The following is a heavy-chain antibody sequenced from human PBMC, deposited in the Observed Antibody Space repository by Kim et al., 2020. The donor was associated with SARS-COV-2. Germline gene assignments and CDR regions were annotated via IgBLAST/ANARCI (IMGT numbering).Heavy chain of an antibody. V-gene: IGHV3-23*01. J-gene: IGHJ4*02. CDR3: AKDPYYDFWSGYYFDY. D-gene: IGHD3-3*01. Sequence: VKGRFPISRENSRNTLYLQMNSLRAEDTAVYYCAKDPYYDFWSGYYFDYWGQGTLVTVSS.